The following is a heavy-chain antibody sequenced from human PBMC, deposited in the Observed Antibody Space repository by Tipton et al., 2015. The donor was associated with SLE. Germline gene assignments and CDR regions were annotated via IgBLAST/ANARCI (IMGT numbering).Heavy chain of an antibody. CDR2: IYYSGST. V-gene: IGHV4-59*08. CDR1: GGSISSYY. D-gene: IGHD6-19*01. J-gene: IGHJ6*03. CDR3: ARGVAGYYFYYYLDV. Sequence: TLSLTCTVSGGSISSYYWSWIRQPPGKGLEWIGYIYYSGSTNYNPSLKSRVTMSVDTSKKQFSLKLTSVTAADTAVYYCARGVAGYYFYYYLDVWGSGTAVTVSS.